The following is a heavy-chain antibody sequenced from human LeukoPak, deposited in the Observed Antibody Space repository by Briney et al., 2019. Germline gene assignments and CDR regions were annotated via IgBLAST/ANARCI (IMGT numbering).Heavy chain of an antibody. V-gene: IGHV4-4*02. CDR2: IHHEGST. CDR3: TAQGGWYIDY. Sequence: SGTLSLTCGVSGGSISSGIRWSWVRQPPGKGLEWIGEIHHEGSTKYSPSLKSRVTISVDKSKNQFSLKLNSVTAADTAVYYCTAQGGWYIDYWGRGTLVTVSS. D-gene: IGHD6-19*01. CDR1: GGSISSGIR. J-gene: IGHJ4*02.